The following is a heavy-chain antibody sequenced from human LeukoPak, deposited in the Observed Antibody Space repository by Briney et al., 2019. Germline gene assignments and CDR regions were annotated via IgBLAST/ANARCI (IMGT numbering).Heavy chain of an antibody. D-gene: IGHD6-19*01. CDR2: ISGSGGST. Sequence: GGSLRLSCAASGFTFSSYAMSWVRQAPGKGPEWVSAISGSGGSTYYADSVKGRFTISRDNSKNTLYLQMNSLRAEDTAVYYCAKDSYSSGWGYYYYGMDVWGQGTTVTVSS. CDR3: AKDSYSSGWGYYYYGMDV. CDR1: GFTFSSYA. V-gene: IGHV3-23*01. J-gene: IGHJ6*02.